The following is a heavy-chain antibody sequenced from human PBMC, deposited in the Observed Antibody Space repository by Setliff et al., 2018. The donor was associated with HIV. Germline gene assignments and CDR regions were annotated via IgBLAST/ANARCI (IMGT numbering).Heavy chain of an antibody. CDR1: GFTFSNAW. J-gene: IGHJ3*02. D-gene: IGHD2-15*01. Sequence: PGESLKISCAASGFTFSNAWMSWVRQAPGKGLEWVGRIKSKTDGGTTDYAAPVKGRFTISRDDSKNTLYLQMNSLKTEDTAVYYCTTDVVVAAHDAFDIWGQGTMVTVSS. CDR2: IKSKTDGGTT. CDR3: TTDVVVAAHDAFDI. V-gene: IGHV3-15*01.